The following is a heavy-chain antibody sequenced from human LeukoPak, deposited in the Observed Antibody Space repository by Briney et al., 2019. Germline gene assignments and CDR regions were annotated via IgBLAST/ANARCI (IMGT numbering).Heavy chain of an antibody. CDR1: GFTFSSYG. J-gene: IGHJ4*02. Sequence: GGSLRLSCAASGFTFSSYGMHWVRQAPGKGLEWVAFIRYDGSNKYYADSVKGRFTISRDNSKNTLYLQMNSLRAEDTAVYYCAREYYDFWSGPIDYWGQGTLVTVSS. CDR2: IRYDGSNK. CDR3: AREYYDFWSGPIDY. V-gene: IGHV3-30*02. D-gene: IGHD3-3*01.